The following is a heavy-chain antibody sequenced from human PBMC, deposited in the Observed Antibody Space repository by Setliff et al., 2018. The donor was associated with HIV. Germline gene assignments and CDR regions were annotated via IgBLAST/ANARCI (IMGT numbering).Heavy chain of an antibody. Sequence: SETLSLTCNVSGGSISSGSHYWSWVRQPAGKGLEWIVQIYPRGSANYNPSLKSLVSISIDTSKNQFSLKLRYVTAADTAVYYCARDPRAPRTIRAFDIWGLGTMVTVSS. CDR2: IYPRGSA. CDR3: ARDPRAPRTIRAFDI. CDR1: GGSISSGSHY. D-gene: IGHD2-2*02. V-gene: IGHV4-61*09. J-gene: IGHJ3*02.